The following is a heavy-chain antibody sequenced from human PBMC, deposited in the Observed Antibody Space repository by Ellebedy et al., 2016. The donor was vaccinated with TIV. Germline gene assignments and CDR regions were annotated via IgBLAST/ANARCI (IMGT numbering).Heavy chain of an antibody. V-gene: IGHV1-46*03. CDR3: ARDQYPPRTTGTGFDY. CDR1: GYTFTTYY. Sequence: AASVKVSCKTSGYTFTTYYIHWVRQAPGQRLQWMGIINPNTDAPSYAQKFQGRVTITSDTSTSAVYLDLNSLRSEDTAVYFCARDQYPPRTTGTGFDYWGQGTLVTVSS. J-gene: IGHJ4*02. CDR2: INPNTDAP. D-gene: IGHD1-1*01.